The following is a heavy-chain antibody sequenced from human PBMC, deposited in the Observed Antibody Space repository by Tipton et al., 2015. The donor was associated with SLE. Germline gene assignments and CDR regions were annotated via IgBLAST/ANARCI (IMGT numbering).Heavy chain of an antibody. J-gene: IGHJ4*02. V-gene: IGHV4-38-2*01. D-gene: IGHD3-10*01. CDR1: GYSISSGYY. CDR3: ARGRGDY. CDR2: IYHTGST. Sequence: TLSLTCAVSGYSISSGYYWGWIRQPPGKGLEWIGSIYHTGSTYYNPSLKSRVTISVDTSKNQFSLKLSSVTAADTAVYYCARGRGDYWGQGTLVTVSS.